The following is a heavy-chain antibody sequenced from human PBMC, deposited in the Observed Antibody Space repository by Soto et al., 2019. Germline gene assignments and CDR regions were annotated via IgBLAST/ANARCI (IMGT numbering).Heavy chain of an antibody. D-gene: IGHD3-3*01. CDR2: ISGSGGST. CDR1: GVTLNSYA. Sequence: GGSLRISCAASGVTLNSYAMSWVRQDPGKGLEWVSAISGSGGSTYYADSVKGRFTISRDNSKNTLYLQMNSLRAEDTAVYYCARPDYDPHMDVWGKGTTVTVSS. CDR3: ARPDYDPHMDV. J-gene: IGHJ6*03. V-gene: IGHV3-23*01.